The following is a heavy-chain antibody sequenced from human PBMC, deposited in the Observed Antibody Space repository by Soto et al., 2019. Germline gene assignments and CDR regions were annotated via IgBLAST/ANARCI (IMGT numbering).Heavy chain of an antibody. CDR2: VYYSGTT. J-gene: IGHJ4*02. Sequence: PPGKGLEWIGHVYYSGTTNYNPFLKSRVTLSLDKSKNQFSLKMNSVTAADTAVYYCTRQLTASPNCLGTWGQPTL. D-gene: IGHD1-1*01. CDR3: TRQLTASPNCLGT. V-gene: IGHV4-61*07.